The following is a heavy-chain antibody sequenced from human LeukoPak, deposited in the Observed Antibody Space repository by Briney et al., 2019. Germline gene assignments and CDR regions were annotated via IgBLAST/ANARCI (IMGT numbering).Heavy chain of an antibody. CDR2: ISGIGSTV. D-gene: IGHD4-23*01. CDR1: GFTFSDYY. Sequence: GGSLRLSCAASGFTFSDYYMSWIRQAPGKGLEWVSYISGIGSTVYYAASVRGRFSISRDNAKNSLFLQMNSLRAEDTAVYYCARDRGNSDPGDWFDSWGQGTLVTVSS. CDR3: ARDRGNSDPGDWFDS. J-gene: IGHJ5*01. V-gene: IGHV3-11*01.